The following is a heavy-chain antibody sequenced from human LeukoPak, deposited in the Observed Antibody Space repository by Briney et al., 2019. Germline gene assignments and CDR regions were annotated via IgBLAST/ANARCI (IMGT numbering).Heavy chain of an antibody. V-gene: IGHV3-7*01. CDR1: GFTFSSYW. J-gene: IGHJ5*02. Sequence: GGSLRLSCAASGFTFSSYWMSWVRQAPGKGLEWVVNIKQDGSEKYYVDSVKGRFTISRDNAKNSLYLQMNSLRAEDTAVYYCASALVVPAVEGAWFDPWGQGTLVTVSS. D-gene: IGHD2-2*01. CDR2: IKQDGSEK. CDR3: ASALVVPAVEGAWFDP.